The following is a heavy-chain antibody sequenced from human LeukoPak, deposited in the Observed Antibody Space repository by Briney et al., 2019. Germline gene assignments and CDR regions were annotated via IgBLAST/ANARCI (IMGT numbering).Heavy chain of an antibody. V-gene: IGHV3-30*02. CDR1: GFTFSSYG. Sequence: GGSLRLSCAASGFTFSSYGMHWVRQAPGKGLEWVAFIRYDGSNKYYADSVKGRFTISRDNSKNTLYLQMNSLRAEDTAVYYCARDGDYYDSSGYYPVDYWGQGTLVTVSS. CDR3: ARDGDYYDSSGYYPVDY. D-gene: IGHD3-22*01. J-gene: IGHJ4*02. CDR2: IRYDGSNK.